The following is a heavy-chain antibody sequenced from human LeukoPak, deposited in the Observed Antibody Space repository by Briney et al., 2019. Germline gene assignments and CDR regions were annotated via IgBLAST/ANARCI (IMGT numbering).Heavy chain of an antibody. CDR3: ARGPYGGNSAAYYMEV. J-gene: IGHJ6*03. Sequence: SETLSLTCAVYGGSFSGYYWSWIRQPPGKGLEWIGEINHSGSTNYNPSLKSRVTISVDTSKNQFSLKLSSVTAADTAVYYCARGPYGGNSAAYYMEVWGKGTTVTVSS. CDR2: INHSGST. CDR1: GGSFSGYY. D-gene: IGHD4-23*01. V-gene: IGHV4-34*01.